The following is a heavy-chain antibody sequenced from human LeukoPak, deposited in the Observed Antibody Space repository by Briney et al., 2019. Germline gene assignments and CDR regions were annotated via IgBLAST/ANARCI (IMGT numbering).Heavy chain of an antibody. CDR1: GYTFTYYY. D-gene: IGHD2-2*01. J-gene: IGHJ6*03. CDR2: MNPNSGNT. V-gene: IGHV1-8*02. Sequence: ASVKVSCTAFGYTFTYYYIHWVRQAPGQGLEWMGWMNPNSGNTGYAQKFQGRVTMTRNTSISTAYMELSSLRSEETAVYYCARGRSAIYCSSTSCSQAIYYMDVWGKGTTVTISS. CDR3: ARGRSAIYCSSTSCSQAIYYMDV.